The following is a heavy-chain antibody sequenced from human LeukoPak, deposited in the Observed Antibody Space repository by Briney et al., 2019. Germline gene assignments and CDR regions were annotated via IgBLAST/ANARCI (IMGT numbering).Heavy chain of an antibody. V-gene: IGHV4-38-2*02. Sequence: SETLSLTCTISGYSISSGYYWGWIRQPPGKGLEWIGSRYHRGSTYYNPSLKSRVTISVDTSKNQFSLNLTSVTAADTAVYYCAQFDSGGYYSTYWGQGTLVTVS. J-gene: IGHJ4*02. CDR2: RYHRGST. D-gene: IGHD3-22*01. CDR3: AQFDSGGYYSTY. CDR1: GYSISSGYY.